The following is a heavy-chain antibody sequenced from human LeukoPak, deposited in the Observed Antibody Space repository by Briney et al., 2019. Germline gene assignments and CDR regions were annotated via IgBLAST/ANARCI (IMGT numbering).Heavy chain of an antibody. D-gene: IGHD5-24*01. J-gene: IGHJ3*02. CDR2: IYYSGST. Sequence: KTSETLSLTCTVSGDSISSSSYYWGWIRQPPGKGLEWIGSIYYSGSTYYNPSLRSRVTISVDTSKNQFSLKMNSVTAADTAVYYCARSCTMTTITDAFDIWGQGTMVTVSS. CDR1: GDSISSSSYY. V-gene: IGHV4-39*01. CDR3: ARSCTMTTITDAFDI.